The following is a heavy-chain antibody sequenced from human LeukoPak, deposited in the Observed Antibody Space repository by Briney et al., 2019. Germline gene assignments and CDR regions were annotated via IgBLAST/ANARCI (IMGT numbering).Heavy chain of an antibody. CDR3: ARGYDSSGYFDY. D-gene: IGHD3-22*01. J-gene: IGHJ4*02. Sequence: SETLSLTCTVSGGSIRSSSYYWGWIRQPPGKGLEWIGYIYYSGSANYNPSPKSRVTISVDTSKNQFSLKLSSVTAADTAVFYCARGYDSSGYFDYWGQGTLVTVSS. V-gene: IGHV4-61*05. CDR1: GGSIRSSSYY. CDR2: IYYSGSA.